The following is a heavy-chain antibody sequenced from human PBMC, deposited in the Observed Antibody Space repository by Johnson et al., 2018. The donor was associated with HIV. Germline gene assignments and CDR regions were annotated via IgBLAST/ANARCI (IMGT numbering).Heavy chain of an antibody. D-gene: IGHD3-10*01. CDR3: ARDRLLWFRELWPHDAFDI. CDR2: ISFDGGAI. Sequence: QEKLVESGGGVVQPGRSLRLSCSASGFSFNDYAMHWVRQAPGKGLEGVAVISFDGGAIYYADSVEGRFTISRDNSRDTLSLQMNSPRVEDTALYYCARDRLLWFRELWPHDAFDIWGQGTMVTVSS. J-gene: IGHJ3*02. V-gene: IGHV3-30-3*01. CDR1: GFSFNDYA.